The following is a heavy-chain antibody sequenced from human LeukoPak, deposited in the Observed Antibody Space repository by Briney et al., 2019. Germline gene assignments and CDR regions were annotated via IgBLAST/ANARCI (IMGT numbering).Heavy chain of an antibody. V-gene: IGHV4-61*02. CDR3: ARLSVGYCSSTSCYSADY. D-gene: IGHD2-2*01. CDR2: IYTSGST. Sequence: SETLSLTCTVSGGSISSGSYYWSWIRQPAGNGLEWIGRIYTSGSTNYNPSLKSRVTISVDTSKNQFSLKLSSVTAADTAVYYCARLSVGYCSSTSCYSADYWGHGTLVTVSS. J-gene: IGHJ4*01. CDR1: GGSISSGSYY.